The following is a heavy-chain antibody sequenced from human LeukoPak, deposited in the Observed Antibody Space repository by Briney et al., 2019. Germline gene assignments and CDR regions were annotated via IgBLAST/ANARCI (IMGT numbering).Heavy chain of an antibody. J-gene: IGHJ5*02. V-gene: IGHV4-31*03. CDR2: IYYSGST. Sequence: SQTLSLTCIVSGGSISSGGYYWSWIRQHPGKGLEWIGYIYYSGSTYYNPSLKSRVSISVDTSKNQFSLKLSSVTAADTAVYYCARCPLVRGVILPWFDPWGQGTLVTVSS. D-gene: IGHD3-10*01. CDR3: ARCPLVRGVILPWFDP. CDR1: GGSISSGGYY.